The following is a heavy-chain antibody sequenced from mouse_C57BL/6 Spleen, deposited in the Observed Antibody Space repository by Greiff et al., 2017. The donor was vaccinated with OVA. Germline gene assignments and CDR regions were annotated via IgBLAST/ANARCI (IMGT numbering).Heavy chain of an antibody. CDR1: GYTFTSYD. D-gene: IGHD1-1*01. Sequence: QVQLQQSGPELVKPGASVKLSCKASGYTFTSYDINWVKQRPGQGLEWIGWIYPRDGSTKYNEKFKGKATLTVDTSSSTAYMELHSLTSEVSAVYFCARSGYYGSSYPAWFAYWGQGTLVTVSA. CDR3: ARSGYYGSSYPAWFAY. CDR2: IYPRDGST. V-gene: IGHV1-85*01. J-gene: IGHJ3*01.